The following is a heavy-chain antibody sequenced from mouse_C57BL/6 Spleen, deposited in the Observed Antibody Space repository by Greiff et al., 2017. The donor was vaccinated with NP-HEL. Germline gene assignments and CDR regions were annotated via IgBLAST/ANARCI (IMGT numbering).Heavy chain of an antibody. CDR3: ARFRIYDGRFDD. Sequence: QVQLQQSGPELVKPGASVKISCKASGYAFSSSWMNWVKQRPGQGLEWIGRIYPGDGDTNYNGKFKGKATLTADKSSSTAYLQLSSLTSEDSAVYFCARFRIYDGRFDDWGTGTTVTVSS. CDR1: GYAFSSSW. CDR2: IYPGDGDT. J-gene: IGHJ1*03. V-gene: IGHV1-82*01. D-gene: IGHD2-3*01.